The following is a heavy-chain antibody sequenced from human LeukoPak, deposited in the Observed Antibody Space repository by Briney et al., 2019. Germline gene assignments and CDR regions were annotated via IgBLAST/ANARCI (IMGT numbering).Heavy chain of an antibody. D-gene: IGHD3-22*01. J-gene: IGHJ4*02. CDR2: INWNGGST. Sequence: PGGSLRLSCAASGFTFSSYGMSWVRQAPGKGLEWVSGINWNGGSTGYADSVKGRFTISRDNAKNSLYLQMNSLRAEDTALYDCAREGYYDSSGIFDYWGQGTLVTVSS. V-gene: IGHV3-20*01. CDR1: GFTFSSYG. CDR3: AREGYYDSSGIFDY.